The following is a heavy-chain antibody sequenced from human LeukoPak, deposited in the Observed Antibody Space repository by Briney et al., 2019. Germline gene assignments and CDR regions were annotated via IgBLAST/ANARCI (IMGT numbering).Heavy chain of an antibody. V-gene: IGHV3-48*03. CDR2: ISSSGSAI. CDR1: GFTFSSYA. J-gene: IGHJ3*02. CDR3: AREDQAFDI. Sequence: GGSLRLSCAASGFTFSSYAMNWVRQAPGKGLEWVSYISSSGSAIDYADSVKGRFTISRVNAENSLYLQMNSLRAEDTAVYYCAREDQAFDIWGQGTMVTVSS.